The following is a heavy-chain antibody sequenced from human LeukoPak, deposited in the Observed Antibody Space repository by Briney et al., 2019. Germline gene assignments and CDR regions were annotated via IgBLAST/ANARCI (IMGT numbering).Heavy chain of an antibody. D-gene: IGHD5/OR15-5a*01. Sequence: TGGPLRLPCAASGLTKSTYVMHWVRPAPGKGQEYVSAISSNGDSTYYANSVKGRFSISRDNSKNTLYLQMGSLRAEDMAVYYCARVSMMGPNYYYFPMDVWGQGTTVTVSS. V-gene: IGHV3-64*01. CDR3: ARVSMMGPNYYYFPMDV. J-gene: IGHJ6*02. CDR2: ISSNGDST. CDR1: GLTKSTYV.